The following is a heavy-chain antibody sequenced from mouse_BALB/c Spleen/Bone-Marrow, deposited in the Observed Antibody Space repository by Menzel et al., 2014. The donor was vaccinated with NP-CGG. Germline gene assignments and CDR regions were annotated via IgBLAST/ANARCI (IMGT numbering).Heavy chain of an antibody. V-gene: IGHV1S127*01. J-gene: IGHJ3*01. CDR3: TSRVGGGFAY. CDR1: GYPFTNYW. D-gene: IGHD3-3*01. Sequence: VQLQQSGPQLVRPGASVKISCKASGYPFTNYWMHWVKQRPGQGLEWIGMIDPSDSETRLNQKFKDKATLTVDKSSSTAYMQLSSPTSEDSAVYYCTSRVGGGFAYWGQGTLVTVSA. CDR2: IDPSDSET.